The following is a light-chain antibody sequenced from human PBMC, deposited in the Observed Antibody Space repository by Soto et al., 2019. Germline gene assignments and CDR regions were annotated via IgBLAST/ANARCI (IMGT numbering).Light chain of an antibody. J-gene: IGKJ1*01. V-gene: IGKV3-20*01. CDR3: QQYSDTPQT. Sequence: EIVLTQSPGTLSLSPGERATLSCRATESVDSNYLAWYQQTPGQAPRLLIYGAASRATGTPDRFSGSGSGTDFILTISSLDPEDSAVYYCQQYSDTPQTFGQGTKVEIK. CDR2: GAA. CDR1: ESVDSNY.